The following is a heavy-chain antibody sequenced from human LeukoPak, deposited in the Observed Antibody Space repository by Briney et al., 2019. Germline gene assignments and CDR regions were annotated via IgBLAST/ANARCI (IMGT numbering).Heavy chain of an antibody. D-gene: IGHD3-22*01. CDR3: AREGGGYYLAY. CDR1: GFTFSTYG. CDR2: INNSGGRT. J-gene: IGHJ4*02. V-gene: IGHV3-23*01. Sequence: GGSLRLSCAASGFTFSTYGMSWVRQAPGKGLEWVSAINNSGGRTYYADSVKGRFTISRDNAKNSLYLQMNSLRAEDTAVYYCAREGGGYYLAYWGQGTLVTVSS.